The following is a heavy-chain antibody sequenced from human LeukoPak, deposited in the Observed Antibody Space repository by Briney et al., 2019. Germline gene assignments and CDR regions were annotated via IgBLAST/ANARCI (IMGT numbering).Heavy chain of an antibody. CDR3: AREGLQLRYFDSDFDY. CDR2: IYYSGST. D-gene: IGHD3-9*01. Sequence: SETLSHTCAVYGGSFSSYYWSWIRQPPGKGLEWIGSIYYSGSTYYNPSLKSRVTISVDTSKNQFSLKLSSVTAADTAVYYCAREGLQLRYFDSDFDYWGQGTLVTVSS. V-gene: IGHV4-34*01. J-gene: IGHJ4*02. CDR1: GGSFSSYY.